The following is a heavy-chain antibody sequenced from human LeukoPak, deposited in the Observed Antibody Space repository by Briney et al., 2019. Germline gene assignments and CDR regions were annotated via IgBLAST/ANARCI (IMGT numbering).Heavy chain of an antibody. CDR3: ARGFDP. Sequence: GASVKVSCKASGYTFTSYAMHWVRQAPGQRLEWMGWINAGNGTTKYSQKFQGRVTITRDTSASTAYMELSSLRSEDTAVYYCARGFDPWGQGTLVTVSS. V-gene: IGHV1-3*01. CDR1: GYTFTSYA. J-gene: IGHJ5*02. CDR2: INAGNGTT.